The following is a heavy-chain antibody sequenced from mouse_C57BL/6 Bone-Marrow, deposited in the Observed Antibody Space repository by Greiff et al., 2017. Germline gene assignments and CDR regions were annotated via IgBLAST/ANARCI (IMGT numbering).Heavy chain of an antibody. CDR2: INPNYGTT. D-gene: IGHD2-3*01. V-gene: IGHV1-39*01. J-gene: IGHJ2*01. CDR3: ARGGYYFYSFDD. CDR1: GYSFTDYN. Sequence: VQLQQSGPELVKPGASVKISCKASGYSFTDYNMNWVKQSNGKSLEWIGVINPNYGTTSYNQKFKGKATFTVDQSSSTAYMQLNSLTSEYSAVYYCARGGYYFYSFDDWGQGTTLTVSS.